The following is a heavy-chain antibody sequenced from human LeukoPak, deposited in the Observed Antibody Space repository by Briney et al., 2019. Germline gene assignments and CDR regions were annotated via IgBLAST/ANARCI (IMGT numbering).Heavy chain of an antibody. D-gene: IGHD5-12*01. V-gene: IGHV4-61*02. J-gene: IGHJ3*02. CDR1: GGSISSGSYY. CDR2: IYTSGST. Sequence: SQTLSLTCTVSGGSISSGSYYWSWIRQPAGKGLEWSGRIYTSGSTNYNPSLKSRVTISVDTSKNQFSLKLSSVTAADTAVYYCASGYSGYDDAFDIWGQGTMVTVSS. CDR3: ASGYSGYDDAFDI.